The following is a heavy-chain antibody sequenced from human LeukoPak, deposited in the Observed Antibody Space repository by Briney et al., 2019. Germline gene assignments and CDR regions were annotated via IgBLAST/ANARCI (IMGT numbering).Heavy chain of an antibody. V-gene: IGHV3-21*01. J-gene: IGHJ6*02. CDR3: ARDFQGGFWSGSYGMDV. D-gene: IGHD3-3*01. Sequence: GGSLRLSCAASGFTFSSYSMNWVRRAPGKGLEWVSSISSSSSYIYYADSVKGRFTISRDNAKNSLYLQMNSLRAEDTAVYYCARDFQGGFWSGSYGMDVWGQGTTVTVSS. CDR2: ISSSSSYI. CDR1: GFTFSSYS.